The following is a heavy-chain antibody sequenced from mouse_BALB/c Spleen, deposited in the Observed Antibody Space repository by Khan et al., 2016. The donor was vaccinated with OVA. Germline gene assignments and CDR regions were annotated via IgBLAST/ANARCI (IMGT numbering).Heavy chain of an antibody. D-gene: IGHD1-1*01. J-gene: IGHJ3*01. Sequence: EVELVESGGDLVRPGGSLKLSCSASGFTFSTYAMSWVRQTPEKRLEWVATISRSGDYIYYPDSVKGRFTISRDTAKNTLYLHMSSLTSEDTAIYYCARHNYGPFAYWGQGTLVTVSA. CDR3: ARHNYGPFAY. V-gene: IGHV5-9-3*01. CDR2: ISRSGDYI. CDR1: GFTFSTYA.